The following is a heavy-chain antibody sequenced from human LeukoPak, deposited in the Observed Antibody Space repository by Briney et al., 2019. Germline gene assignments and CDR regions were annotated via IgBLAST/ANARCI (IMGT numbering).Heavy chain of an antibody. CDR1: GGSISSSNW. J-gene: IGHJ4*02. CDR2: IYHSGST. D-gene: IGHD3-10*01. CDR3: ARWAITMVRGVMFDY. V-gene: IGHV4-4*02. Sequence: PSETLSLTCAVSGGSISSSNWWSWVRQPPGKGLEWIGEIYHSGSTYYNPSLKSRVTISVDTSKNQFSLKLSSVTAADTAVYYCARWAITMVRGVMFDYWGQGTLVTVSS.